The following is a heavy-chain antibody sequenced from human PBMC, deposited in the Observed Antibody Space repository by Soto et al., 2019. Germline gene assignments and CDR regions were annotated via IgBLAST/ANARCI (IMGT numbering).Heavy chain of an antibody. Sequence: ASVKVSCKASGYTFTGYYMHWVRQAPGQGLEWMGWINPNSGGTNYAQKFQGRVTMTRDTSISTAYMELSRLRSDDTAVYYCARDGAYYDILTGWPYWGQGTLVTVS. V-gene: IGHV1-2*02. CDR2: INPNSGGT. CDR1: GYTFTGYY. D-gene: IGHD3-9*01. J-gene: IGHJ4*02. CDR3: ARDGAYYDILTGWPY.